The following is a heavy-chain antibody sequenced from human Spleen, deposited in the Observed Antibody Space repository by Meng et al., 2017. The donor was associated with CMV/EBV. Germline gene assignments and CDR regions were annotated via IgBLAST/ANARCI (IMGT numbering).Heavy chain of an antibody. J-gene: IGHJ4*02. D-gene: IGHD1-26*01. Sequence: ASGGTFSGYAMSWVRQAPGQGLEWMGGIVPILGLVNYAGNFQGRLTITADKSTSTAYMELSSLRSEDTAVYFCARGPYTGSYQHLEDWGQGTLVTVSS. CDR3: ARGPYTGSYQHLED. CDR2: IVPILGLV. CDR1: GGTFSGYA. V-gene: IGHV1-69*10.